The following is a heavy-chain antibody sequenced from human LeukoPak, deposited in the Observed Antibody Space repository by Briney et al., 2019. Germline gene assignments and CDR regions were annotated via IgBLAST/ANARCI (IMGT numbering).Heavy chain of an antibody. V-gene: IGHV3-64*02. CDR2: IPRNGCTK. CDR3: AREYCTTNSCYIWGLGY. J-gene: IGHJ4*02. D-gene: IGHD2-2*02. CDR1: GFSFSTYT. Sequence: PGGALRLSCVASGFSFSTYTMRWVRQAPGKGLEDVSGIPRNGCTKYYADSVKGRFTISRDNFKNKVYLQMDNLRTEDMAVYYCAREYCTTNSCYIWGLGYWGQGTLVTVSS.